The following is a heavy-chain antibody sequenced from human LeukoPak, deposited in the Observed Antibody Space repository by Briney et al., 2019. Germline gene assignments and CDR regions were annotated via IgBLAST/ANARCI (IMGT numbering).Heavy chain of an antibody. V-gene: IGHV3-48*03. Sequence: GGSLRLSCAASGFTFSNYEMNWVRQAPGKGREWRSHISISGTTTHYADSVEGRLTISRDNAKNSLYLQMTSLRAEDTALYYCAKDATAVPGTVYMDVCGKGTTVTISS. CDR3: AKDATAVPGTVYMDV. CDR1: GFTFSNYE. D-gene: IGHD6-13*01. J-gene: IGHJ6*03. CDR2: ISISGTTT.